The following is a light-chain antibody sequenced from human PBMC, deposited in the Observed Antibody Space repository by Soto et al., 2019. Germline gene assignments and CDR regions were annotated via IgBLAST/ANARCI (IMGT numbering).Light chain of an antibody. V-gene: IGKV3-15*01. Sequence: ERVMTQSPATLSVSPGERVTLSCRASQSVRSNLAWYQQTPGQAPRLLLYGASTRATGIPDRFRGSGSGTEFTLTISSLQSADFASYYCQQYDDWPRTFGQGTRVDI. CDR3: QQYDDWPRT. CDR1: QSVRSN. CDR2: GAS. J-gene: IGKJ1*01.